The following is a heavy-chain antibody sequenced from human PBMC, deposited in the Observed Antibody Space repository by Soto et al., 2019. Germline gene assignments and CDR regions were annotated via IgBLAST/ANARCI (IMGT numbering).Heavy chain of an antibody. CDR1: DYNFGNFW. D-gene: IGHD3-3*01. V-gene: IGHV5-51*01. CDR3: ARRARSTRFLDAFDV. CDR2: IYPGDSDI. J-gene: IGHJ3*01. Sequence: GESQKISCEGSDYNFGNFWIGWVRQMPGKGLEWMGIIYPGDSDIRYSPSFEGQVTISADKSISAAYLQWGSLKASDTGIYFWARRARSTRFLDAFDVWGQGTMVTVSS.